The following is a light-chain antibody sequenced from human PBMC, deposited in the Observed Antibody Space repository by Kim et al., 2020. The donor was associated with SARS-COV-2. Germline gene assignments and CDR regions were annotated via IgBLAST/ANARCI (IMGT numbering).Light chain of an antibody. Sequence: DIQMTQSPSTLSASVGDRVTITCRASQSINNLLAWYQQKPGKAPKVLIWDASSLGGWVPSRFSGSGSGTEFTLTISSLQPDDFATDYCQQYHQYSTWTFGQGTKVDIK. V-gene: IGKV1-5*01. J-gene: IGKJ1*01. CDR1: QSINNL. CDR3: QQYHQYSTWT. CDR2: DAS.